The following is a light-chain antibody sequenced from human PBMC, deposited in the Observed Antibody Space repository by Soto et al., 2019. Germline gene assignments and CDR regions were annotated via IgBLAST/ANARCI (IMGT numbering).Light chain of an antibody. CDR2: LGS. V-gene: IGKV2-28*01. Sequence: DIVMTQSPLSLPVSPGEPASISCRSSESLLHSSGNKYLDWYLQKPGHSPQLLIYLGSNRASGVPDRFSGSGSGTHFTLKISRVEAEDTGVCYCMQALQTPTFGGGTKVDIK. CDR3: MQALQTPT. CDR1: ESLLHSSGNKY. J-gene: IGKJ4*01.